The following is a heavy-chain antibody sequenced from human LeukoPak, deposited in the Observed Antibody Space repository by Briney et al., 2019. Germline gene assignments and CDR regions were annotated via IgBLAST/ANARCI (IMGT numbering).Heavy chain of an antibody. CDR2: IIPIFGTA. CDR1: GGTFSSYA. V-gene: IGHV1-69*01. J-gene: IGHJ6*02. CDR3: ALISGYYDSSGYYRYYYYGMDV. D-gene: IGHD3-22*01. Sequence: GSSVKVSCKASGGTFSSYAISWVRQAPGQGLEWMGGIIPIFGTANYAQKFQGRVTITADESTSTAYMELSSLRSEDTAVYYCALISGYYDSSGYYRYYYYGMDVWGQGTTVTVSS.